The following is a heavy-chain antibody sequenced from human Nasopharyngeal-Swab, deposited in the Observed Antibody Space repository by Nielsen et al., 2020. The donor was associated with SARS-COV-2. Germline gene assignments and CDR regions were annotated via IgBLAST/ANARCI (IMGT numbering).Heavy chain of an antibody. CDR2: IYSSGSST. CDR1: GFTFSSYA. D-gene: IGHD3-3*01. CDR3: AKDRKIPIFGVVTHPYYGMDV. V-gene: IGHV3-23*03. Sequence: GGSLRLSCAASGFTFSSYAMSWVRQAPGKGLEWVSVIYSSGSSTYYADSVKGRFTISRDNSKNTLYLQMNSLRAEDTAVYYCAKDRKIPIFGVVTHPYYGMDVWGQGTTVTVSS. J-gene: IGHJ6*02.